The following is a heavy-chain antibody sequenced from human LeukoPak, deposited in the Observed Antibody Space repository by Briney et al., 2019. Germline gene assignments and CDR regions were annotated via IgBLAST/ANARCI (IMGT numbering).Heavy chain of an antibody. CDR1: GDSVSGNSTA. Sequence: HSQTLSLTCAISGDSVSGNSTAYNWIRQSPFRGLEWLGRTYYRSKWYNDYAVSVKGRITINPDTSKNQLSLQLNSVTPDDTAVCNCARGGQGDGYSADEAFNFWGQGTMVTVSS. CDR2: TYYRSKWYN. V-gene: IGHV6-1*01. J-gene: IGHJ3*01. D-gene: IGHD5-24*01. CDR3: ARGGQGDGYSADEAFNF.